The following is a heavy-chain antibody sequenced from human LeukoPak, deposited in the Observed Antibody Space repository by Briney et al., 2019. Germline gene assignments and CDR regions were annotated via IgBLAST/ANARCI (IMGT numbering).Heavy chain of an antibody. CDR2: IYSGGST. V-gene: IGHV3-53*01. CDR3: ARLRYFDWLFLDY. Sequence: GGSLRLSCAASGFTVSSNYMSWVRQAPGKGLEWVSVIYSGGSTYYADSVKGRFTISRDNSKNTLYLQMNSLRAEDTAVYYCARLRYFDWLFLDYWGQGALVTVSS. D-gene: IGHD3-9*01. J-gene: IGHJ4*02. CDR1: GFTVSSNY.